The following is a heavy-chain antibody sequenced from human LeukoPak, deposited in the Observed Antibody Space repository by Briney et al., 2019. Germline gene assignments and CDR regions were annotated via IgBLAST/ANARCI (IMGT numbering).Heavy chain of an antibody. J-gene: IGHJ5*02. CDR2: ISSSSSYT. D-gene: IGHD4-11*01. CDR3: ARVGLPGVRSPNWFDP. CDR1: AFTFRDYY. Sequence: GRSLRLSCAASAFTFRDYYMSWIRQAPGKGLEWVSYISSSSSYTNYADSVKGRFTISRDNAKNSLYLQMNSLRAEDTAVYYCARVGLPGVRSPNWFDPWGQGTLVTVSS. V-gene: IGHV3-11*05.